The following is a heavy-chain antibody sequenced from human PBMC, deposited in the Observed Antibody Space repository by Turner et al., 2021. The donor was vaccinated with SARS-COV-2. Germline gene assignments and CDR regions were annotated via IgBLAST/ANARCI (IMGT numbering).Heavy chain of an antibody. D-gene: IGHD3-16*01. CDR2: ISSSTSYI. V-gene: IGHV3-21*01. J-gene: IGHJ4*02. CDR3: ARAGGVY. CDR1: GFTFSSYS. Sequence: EVQLVESGGGLVKPGGSLRLSCAASGFTFSSYSMNWVLQAPGKGLECVSSISSSTSYIYYADSVKGRLTISRHNAKTSLDVQMTSLRAADTAVYYCARAGGVYWGQGTLVTVSS.